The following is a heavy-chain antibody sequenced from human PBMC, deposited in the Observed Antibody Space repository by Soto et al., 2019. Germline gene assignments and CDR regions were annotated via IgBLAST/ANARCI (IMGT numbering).Heavy chain of an antibody. J-gene: IGHJ6*02. V-gene: IGHV3-73*01. CDR3: ATRLTPPYGMDV. CDR2: IRNKANSHAT. CDR1: GFTFSGSA. D-gene: IGHD3-16*01. Sequence: GGSLRFSCAASGFTFSGSAMHWVRQASGKGLEWVGRIRNKANSHATAYAASVKGRFTISRDDSKNTAYLQMNSLKTEDTAVYYCATRLTPPYGMDVWGQGTTVTVSS.